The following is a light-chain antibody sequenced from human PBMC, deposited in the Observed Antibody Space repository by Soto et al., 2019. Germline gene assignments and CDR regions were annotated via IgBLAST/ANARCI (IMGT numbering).Light chain of an antibody. V-gene: IGKV3-20*01. J-gene: IGKJ1*01. CDR1: QSVSGTY. CDR2: GVS. Sequence: EIVLTQSPGTLSLSPGESVILSCRASQSVSGTYLAWYQQKPGQAPRLLMYGVSSRATGIPDRFSGSGSRTDFTLTISRLEPEDFAVYYCQQYGNLPWTFGQGTKVEIK. CDR3: QQYGNLPWT.